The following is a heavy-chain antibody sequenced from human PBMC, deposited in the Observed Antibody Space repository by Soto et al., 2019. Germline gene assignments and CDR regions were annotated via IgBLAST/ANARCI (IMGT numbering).Heavy chain of an antibody. CDR3: ARGYCSRTGCYLFDY. D-gene: IGHD2-2*01. V-gene: IGHV1-46*01. CDR1: GYRYTSYY. CDR2: INPSGGST. J-gene: IGHJ4*02. Sequence: SVEVSCEASGYRYTSYYMHWVRQSPEQGLEWMGIINPSGGSTSYAQKFQGRVTMTRDTSTSTVYMELSSLRSEDTAVYYCARGYCSRTGCYLFDYWGQGTLVTVFS.